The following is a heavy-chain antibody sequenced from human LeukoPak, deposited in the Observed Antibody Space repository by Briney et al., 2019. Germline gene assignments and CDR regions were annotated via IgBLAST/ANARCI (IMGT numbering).Heavy chain of an antibody. Sequence: SETLSLTCTVSGGSISSGDYYWSWIRQPPGRGLEWIGYIYYSGSTYYNPSLKSRVTISVDTSKNQFSLKLSSVTAADTAVYYCARVYWNYAFDIWGQGTMVTVSS. V-gene: IGHV4-30-4*08. J-gene: IGHJ3*02. CDR2: IYYSGST. D-gene: IGHD1-7*01. CDR1: GGSISSGDYY. CDR3: ARVYWNYAFDI.